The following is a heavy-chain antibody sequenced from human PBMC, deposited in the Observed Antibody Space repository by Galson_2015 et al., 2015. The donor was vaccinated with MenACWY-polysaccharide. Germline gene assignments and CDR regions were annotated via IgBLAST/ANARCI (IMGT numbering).Heavy chain of an antibody. CDR1: GDSVSSNGAA. CDR3: ARGGSGSLAPNGNAFDV. D-gene: IGHD3-22*01. J-gene: IGHJ3*01. Sequence: CAISGDSVSSNGAAWNWIRQSPSRGLEWLGRIYYRSKSYNDYAVSVKSRITINPDTSMNQFSLQLNSVTPEDTAVYFCARGGSGSLAPNGNAFDVWGQGTMVIVSS. CDR2: IYYRSKSYN. V-gene: IGHV6-1*01.